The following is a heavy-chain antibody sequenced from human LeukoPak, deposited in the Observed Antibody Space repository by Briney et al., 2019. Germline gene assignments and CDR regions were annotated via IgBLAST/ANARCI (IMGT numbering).Heavy chain of an antibody. CDR3: ARAHARGVVVPAAMGY. V-gene: IGHV1-46*01. J-gene: IGHJ4*02. D-gene: IGHD2-2*01. Sequence: ASVNVSCKASGYTFTNYYIHWVRQAPGQGLEWMGIINPSGGIPSYAPNFQGRVTMSRDTSTNTVYMELSSLTSEDTAVYYCARAHARGVVVPAAMGYWGQGTLVTVSS. CDR1: GYTFTNYY. CDR2: INPSGGIP.